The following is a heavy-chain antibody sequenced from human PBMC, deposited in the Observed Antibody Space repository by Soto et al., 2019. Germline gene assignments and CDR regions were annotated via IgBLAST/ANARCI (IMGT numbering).Heavy chain of an antibody. D-gene: IGHD3-9*01. CDR3: ARLVMTNWFDS. J-gene: IGHJ5*01. Sequence: GESLRLSCAVSGFTFSSYDKHWVRQPTGKGLEWVSAIGTADDTYYQDSVKGRFTISRENAKNCLYLQMNSLRAEDTAVEDCARLVMTNWFDSWGQGTLVTVYS. CDR2: IGTADDT. V-gene: IGHV3-13*01. CDR1: GFTFSSYD.